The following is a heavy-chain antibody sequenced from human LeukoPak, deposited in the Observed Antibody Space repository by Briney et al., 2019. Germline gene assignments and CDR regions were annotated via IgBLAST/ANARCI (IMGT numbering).Heavy chain of an antibody. CDR3: ARRLGRKFGERFYYYHYMDV. CDR2: IYHSGST. Sequence: SETLSLTCTVSGYSISSGYYWGWIRQPPGKGLEWIGSIYHSGSTYYDPSLKSRVTISVDTSKNQFSLKLSSVTAADTAVYYCARRLGRKFGERFYYYHYMDVWGKGTTVTISS. V-gene: IGHV4-38-2*02. CDR1: GYSISSGYY. J-gene: IGHJ6*03. D-gene: IGHD3-10*01.